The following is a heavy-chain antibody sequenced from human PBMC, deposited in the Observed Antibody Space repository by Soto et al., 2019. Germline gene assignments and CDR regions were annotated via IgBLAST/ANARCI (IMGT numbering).Heavy chain of an antibody. Sequence: ASVKVSCKASGYTFTSYYMHWVRQAPGQGLERMGIINPSGGSTSYAQKFQGRVTITRDTSTSTVYMELISLRSEDTAVYYCARVYYYDSSGYYYYWFDPWGQGTLVTVSS. CDR1: GYTFTSYY. CDR2: INPSGGST. V-gene: IGHV1-46*01. D-gene: IGHD3-22*01. CDR3: ARVYYYDSSGYYYYWFDP. J-gene: IGHJ5*02.